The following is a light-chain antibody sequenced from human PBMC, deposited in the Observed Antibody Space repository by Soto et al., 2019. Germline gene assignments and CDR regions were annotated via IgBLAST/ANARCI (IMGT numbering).Light chain of an antibody. V-gene: IGKV3-11*01. CDR2: ESS. J-gene: IGKJ1*01. Sequence: EIVLTQSPATLSLSPGDGATLSCRASQTISKYLAWYQQKPGQAPRLLIYESSERASGVPSRFSGGGSGSDFTLTISSLEPEDFAFYYCQQPAHWPWTFGQGTLVEI. CDR1: QTISKY. CDR3: QQPAHWPWT.